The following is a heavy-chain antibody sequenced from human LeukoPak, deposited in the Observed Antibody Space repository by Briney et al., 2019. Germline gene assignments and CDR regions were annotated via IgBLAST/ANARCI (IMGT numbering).Heavy chain of an antibody. V-gene: IGHV1-2*06. Sequence: ASVKVSCKASAYTFTDYYIHRVRQAPGQGLEWMGRMNPNSGGADYAPKFQGRVSMTRETSIKTAYVELTRLQSDDTAMYYCARVAYGNSATHFDYWGQGTLVTVSS. J-gene: IGHJ4*02. CDR2: MNPNSGGA. D-gene: IGHD4-23*01. CDR3: ARVAYGNSATHFDY. CDR1: AYTFTDYY.